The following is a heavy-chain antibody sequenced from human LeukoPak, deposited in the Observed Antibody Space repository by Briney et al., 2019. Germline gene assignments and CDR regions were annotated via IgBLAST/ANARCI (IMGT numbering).Heavy chain of an antibody. CDR3: AREDYYDSSDYYYRAFDI. Sequence: PSETLSLTCTVSGVSISSYYWSWIRQPPGKGLEWIGYIYYSGSTNYNPSLKSRVTISVDTSKNQFSLKLSSVTAADTAVYYCAREDYYDSSDYYYRAFDIWGQGTMVTVSS. J-gene: IGHJ3*02. D-gene: IGHD3-22*01. CDR2: IYYSGST. CDR1: GVSISSYY. V-gene: IGHV4-59*01.